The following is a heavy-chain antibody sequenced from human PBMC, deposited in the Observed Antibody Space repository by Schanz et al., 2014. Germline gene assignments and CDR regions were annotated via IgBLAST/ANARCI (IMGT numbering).Heavy chain of an antibody. D-gene: IGHD4-4*01. V-gene: IGHV3-74*01. J-gene: IGHJ4*02. Sequence: EVQLVESGGGFVQPGGSLRLSCAASGLTLSDYWMHWVRQAPGKGPEWISHIRADGRMTNYAASVEGRFTISRDVAKNTLYLQMLSLRAEDMGVYYCAGGKTTGLAYWGQGTQVAVSS. CDR1: GLTLSDYW. CDR2: IRADGRMT. CDR3: AGGKTTGLAY.